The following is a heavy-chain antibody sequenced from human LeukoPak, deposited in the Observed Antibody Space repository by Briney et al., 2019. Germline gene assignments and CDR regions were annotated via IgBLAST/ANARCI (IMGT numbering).Heavy chain of an antibody. CDR2: ISAYNGNT. Sequence: ASVKVSCKASGYTFTSYGISWVRQAPGQGLEWMGWISAYNGNTNYAQKLQGRVTMTTDTSTSTAYMELRSLRSDDTAVYYCARDQPNYYDSSQTDAFDIWGQGTMVTVSS. CDR3: ARDQPNYYDSSQTDAFDI. D-gene: IGHD3-22*01. J-gene: IGHJ3*02. V-gene: IGHV1-18*01. CDR1: GYTFTSYG.